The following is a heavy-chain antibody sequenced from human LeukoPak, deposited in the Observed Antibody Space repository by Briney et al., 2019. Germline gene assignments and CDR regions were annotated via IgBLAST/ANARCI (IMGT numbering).Heavy chain of an antibody. J-gene: IGHJ6*02. CDR2: IGVHNGNT. Sequence: ASVKVSCKASGYTFTNYGISWVRQAPGQGLEWMGWIGVHNGNTNYAQKLQGRVTMTTDTSTSTAYMELRSLTSDDTAVYYCARAPYCSSGSCNYYYYSMGVWGQGTTVTVSS. D-gene: IGHD2-15*01. CDR1: GYTFTNYG. CDR3: ARAPYCSSGSCNYYYYSMGV. V-gene: IGHV1-18*01.